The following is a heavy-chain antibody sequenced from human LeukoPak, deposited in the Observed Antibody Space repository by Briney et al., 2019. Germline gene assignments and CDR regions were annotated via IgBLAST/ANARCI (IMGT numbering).Heavy chain of an antibody. CDR1: KFTFSSYT. J-gene: IGHJ3*02. V-gene: IGHV3-23*01. Sequence: PGGSLRLSCAASKFTFSSYTVSWVRQAPGRGLEWVSSISGSGGTTYYADSVQGRFTMSRDNSKNLLYLQMNSLRAEDTAVYYCAKDPNGDYIGTFDIWGQGTMVTVSS. D-gene: IGHD4-17*01. CDR3: AKDPNGDYIGTFDI. CDR2: ISGSGGTT.